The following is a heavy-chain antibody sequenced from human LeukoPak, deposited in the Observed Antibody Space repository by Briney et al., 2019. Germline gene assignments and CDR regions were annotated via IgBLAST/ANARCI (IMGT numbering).Heavy chain of an antibody. Sequence: GASVKVSCKASGYTFTGYALHWVRQAPGQGLEWMGGIIPIFGTANYAQKFQGRVTITADESTSTAYMELSSLRSEDTAVYYCARGEAYYYDSSGYYYGINWFDPWGQGTLVTVSS. CDR3: ARGEAYYYDSSGYYYGINWFDP. V-gene: IGHV1-69*13. D-gene: IGHD3-22*01. J-gene: IGHJ5*02. CDR1: GYTFTGYA. CDR2: IIPIFGTA.